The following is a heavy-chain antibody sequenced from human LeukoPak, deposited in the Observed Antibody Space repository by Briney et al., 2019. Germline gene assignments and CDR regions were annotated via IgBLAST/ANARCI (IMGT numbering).Heavy chain of an antibody. D-gene: IGHD2-15*01. J-gene: IGHJ5*02. CDR3: ARESDCSGGSCYPWWFDP. Sequence: ASVKVSCRASGYTFTAYYIHWMRQAPGQGLEWMGWISAYNGNTNYAQKLQGRVTMTTDTSTSTAYMELRSLRSDDTAVYYCARESDCSGGSCYPWWFDPWGQGTLVTVSS. V-gene: IGHV1-18*04. CDR2: ISAYNGNT. CDR1: GYTFTAYY.